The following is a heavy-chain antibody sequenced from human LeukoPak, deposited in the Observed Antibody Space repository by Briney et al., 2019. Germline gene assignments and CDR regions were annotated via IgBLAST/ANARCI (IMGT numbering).Heavy chain of an antibody. CDR1: GFTFSGYG. D-gene: IGHD3-22*01. V-gene: IGHV3-33*01. J-gene: IGHJ4*02. Sequence: GGSLRLSYAASGFTFSGYGMHWVRQAPGKGLGWVAVIWYDGSNDDYADSVKGRFTISRDNSKSTLYLQMNSLRAEDTAIYYCARSIPRYDGSAYYPDYWGQGTLVTVSS. CDR3: ARSIPRYDGSAYYPDY. CDR2: IWYDGSND.